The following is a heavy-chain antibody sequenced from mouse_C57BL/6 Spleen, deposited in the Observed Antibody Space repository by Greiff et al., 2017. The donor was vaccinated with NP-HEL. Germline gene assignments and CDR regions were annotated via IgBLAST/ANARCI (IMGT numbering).Heavy chain of an antibody. V-gene: IGHV14-4*01. D-gene: IGHD2-3*01. CDR1: GFNIKDDY. CDR2: IDPENGDT. Sequence: EVQGVESGAELVRPGASVKLSCTASGFNIKDDYMHWVKQRPEQGLEWIGWIDPENGDTEYASKFQGKATITADTSSNTAYLQLSSLTSEDTAVYYCTLYDGYYYFDYWGQGTTLTVSS. CDR3: TLYDGYYYFDY. J-gene: IGHJ2*01.